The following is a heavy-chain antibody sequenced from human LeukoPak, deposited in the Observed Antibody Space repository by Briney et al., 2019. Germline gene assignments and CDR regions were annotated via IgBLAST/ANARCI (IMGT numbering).Heavy chain of an antibody. CDR1: GGSISSYY. D-gene: IGHD3-16*02. J-gene: IGHJ6*02. CDR3: TRHDAVPVIGHGMGV. CDR2: IYYNGIT. V-gene: IGHV4-59*08. Sequence: SETLSLTCTVSGGSISSYYWSWIRQPPGKGLEWVGYIYYNGITNYNPSLESRVTISVDTSKNQFSLKLSSVTAADTAVYYCTRHDAVPVIGHGMGVWGQGTTATVPS.